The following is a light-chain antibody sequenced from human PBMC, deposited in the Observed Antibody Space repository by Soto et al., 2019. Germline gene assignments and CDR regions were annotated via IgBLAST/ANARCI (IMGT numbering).Light chain of an antibody. Sequence: DIQMTQSPSTLSASVGDRVTITCRASESIKTWLAWYQQRPGKDPNLLIYKASSLQSWVSSRFSGSGSGTEFSLIISSLPPDDSATYYCQQYSVCPYTFGQGTKVQI. CDR2: KAS. V-gene: IGKV1-5*03. CDR1: ESIKTW. J-gene: IGKJ2*01. CDR3: QQYSVCPYT.